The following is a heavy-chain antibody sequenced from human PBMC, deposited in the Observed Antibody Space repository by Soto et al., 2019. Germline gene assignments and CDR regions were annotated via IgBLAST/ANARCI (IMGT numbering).Heavy chain of an antibody. Sequence: QVQLVESGGGVVQPGRSPRLSCAASGFTFSSYGMHWVRQAPGKGLEWVAVIWYDGSNKYYADSVKGRFTISRDNSKNTLYLQMNSLRAEDTAVYYCASGLGYCSGGSCYTLDYWGQGTLVTVSS. D-gene: IGHD2-15*01. CDR2: IWYDGSNK. J-gene: IGHJ4*02. CDR3: ASGLGYCSGGSCYTLDY. CDR1: GFTFSSYG. V-gene: IGHV3-33*01.